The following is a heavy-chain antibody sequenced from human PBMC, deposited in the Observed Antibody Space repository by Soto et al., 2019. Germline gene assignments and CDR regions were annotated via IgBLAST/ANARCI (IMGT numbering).Heavy chain of an antibody. J-gene: IGHJ4*02. CDR3: ARDEYSSSWYPSFDY. CDR2: ISYDGSNK. D-gene: IGHD6-13*01. V-gene: IGHV3-30-3*01. Sequence: QVQLVESGGGVVQPGRSLRLSCAASGFTFSSYAMPWVRQAPGKGREWVAVISYDGSNKYYADSVKGRFTISRDNSKNTLYLQMNSLRAEDTAVYYCARDEYSSSWYPSFDYWGQGTLVTVSS. CDR1: GFTFSSYA.